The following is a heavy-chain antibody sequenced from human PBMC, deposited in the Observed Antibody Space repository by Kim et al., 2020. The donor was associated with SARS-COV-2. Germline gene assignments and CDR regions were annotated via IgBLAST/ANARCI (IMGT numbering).Heavy chain of an antibody. D-gene: IGHD2-2*02. V-gene: IGHV2-5*02. CDR1: GFSLSTSGVG. Sequence: SGPTLVNPTQTLTLTCTFSGFSLSTSGVGVGWIRQPPGKALEWLAPIYWDDDKRYSPSLKSRLTITKDTSKNQVVLTMTNMDPVDTATYYCAHIGSWYCSSTSCYRRGGSYWYFDLWGRGTLVTVSS. CDR3: AHIGSWYCSSTSCYRRGGSYWYFDL. CDR2: IYWDDDK. J-gene: IGHJ2*01.